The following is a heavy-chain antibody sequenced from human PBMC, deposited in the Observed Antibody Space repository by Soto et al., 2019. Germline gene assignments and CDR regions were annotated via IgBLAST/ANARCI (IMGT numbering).Heavy chain of an antibody. D-gene: IGHD3-10*01. CDR3: ARDLYGSGSYPSRWFDP. J-gene: IGHJ5*02. CDR2: IYYSGST. Sequence: SETLSLTCAVSGGSISSYYWSWIRQPPGKGLEWIGYIYYSGSTNYNPSLKSRVTISVDTSKNQFSLKLSSVTAADTAVYYCARDLYGSGSYPSRWFDPWGQGTLVTVSS. CDR1: GGSISSYY. V-gene: IGHV4-59*01.